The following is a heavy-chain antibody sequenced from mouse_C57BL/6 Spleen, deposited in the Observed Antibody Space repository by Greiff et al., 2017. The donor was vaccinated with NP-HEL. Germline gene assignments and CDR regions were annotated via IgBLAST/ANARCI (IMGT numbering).Heavy chain of an antibody. D-gene: IGHD2-4*01. Sequence: VQLQQSGPELVKPGASVKISCKASGYAFSSSWMNWVKQRPGKGLEWIGRIYPGGGDTNYNGKFKGKATLTADKSSSTAYMQLSSLTSEDSAVYFCASYDYDGYWYFDVWGTGTTVTVSS. J-gene: IGHJ1*03. V-gene: IGHV1-82*01. CDR3: ASYDYDGYWYFDV. CDR2: IYPGGGDT. CDR1: GYAFSSSW.